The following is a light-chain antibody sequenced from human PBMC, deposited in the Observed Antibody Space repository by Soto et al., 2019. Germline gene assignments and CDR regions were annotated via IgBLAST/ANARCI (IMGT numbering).Light chain of an antibody. CDR2: DVT. Sequence: QSALTQPASVSGSPGQSITISCTGTSSDVGGYIYVSWYQQHPGKAPKLMIYDVTSRPSGVSYRFSGSKSGNTASLTISGLQAEDEADYYRSSYKTSSSYVFGTGTKVTVL. CDR3: SSYKTSSSYV. J-gene: IGLJ1*01. CDR1: SSDVGGYIY. V-gene: IGLV2-14*01.